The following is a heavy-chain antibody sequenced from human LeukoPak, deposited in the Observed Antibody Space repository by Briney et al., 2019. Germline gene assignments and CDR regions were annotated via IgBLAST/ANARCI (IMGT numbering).Heavy chain of an antibody. D-gene: IGHD3-22*01. Sequence: HSGGSLRLSCAASGFTFSSYAMSWVRQAPGKGLEWVSAISGSGGSTYYADSVKGRFTISRDNSKNTLYLQMNSLRAEDTAVYYCAKDYYDSSGYYYRGSFGYWGQGTLVTVSS. V-gene: IGHV3-23*01. J-gene: IGHJ4*02. CDR3: AKDYYDSSGYYYRGSFGY. CDR2: ISGSGGST. CDR1: GFTFSSYA.